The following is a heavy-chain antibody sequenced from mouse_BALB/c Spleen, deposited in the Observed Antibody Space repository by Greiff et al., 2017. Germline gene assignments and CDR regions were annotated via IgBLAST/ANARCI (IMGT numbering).Heavy chain of an antibody. CDR3: TRSDYYGSSYDYYAMDY. J-gene: IGHJ4*01. CDR2: IYPSDSYT. D-gene: IGHD1-1*01. Sequence: QVQLQQPGAELVRPGASVKLSCKASGYTFTSYWINWVKQRPGQGLEWIGNIYPSDSYTNYNQKFKDKATLTVDKSSSTAYMQLSSPTSEDSAVYYCTRSDYYGSSYDYYAMDYWGQGTSVTVSS. V-gene: IGHV1-69*02. CDR1: GYTFTSYW.